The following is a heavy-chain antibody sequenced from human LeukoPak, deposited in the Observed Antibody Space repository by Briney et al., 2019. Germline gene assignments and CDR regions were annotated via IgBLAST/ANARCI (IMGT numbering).Heavy chain of an antibody. Sequence: GGSLRLSCAVSGFTFSSYAVHWVRQAPGKGLEWVAVISFDGSNKYYADSVKGRFTISRDNSKNTLYLQMNSLRAEDTAVYYCAKDLSSSGFRIDYWGQGTLVTVSS. CDR2: ISFDGSNK. D-gene: IGHD6-19*01. V-gene: IGHV3-30*18. J-gene: IGHJ4*02. CDR3: AKDLSSSGFRIDY. CDR1: GFTFSSYA.